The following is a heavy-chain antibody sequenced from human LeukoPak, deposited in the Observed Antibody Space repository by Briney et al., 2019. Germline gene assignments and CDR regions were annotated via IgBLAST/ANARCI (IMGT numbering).Heavy chain of an antibody. J-gene: IGHJ5*02. CDR3: ARHPKGYNYDSVVPDWFDP. CDR1: GGSTSSYY. V-gene: IGHV4-59*08. Sequence: SETLSLTCTVSGGSTSSYYWSWIRQPPGKGLEWIGYIYYSGSTNYNPSLKSRVTISVDTSKNQFSLKLSSVTAADTAVYYCARHPKGYNYDSVVPDWFDPWGQGTLVTVSS. CDR2: IYYSGST. D-gene: IGHD3-22*01.